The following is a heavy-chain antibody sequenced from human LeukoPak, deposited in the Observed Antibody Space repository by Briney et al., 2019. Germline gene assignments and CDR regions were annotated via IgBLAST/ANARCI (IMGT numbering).Heavy chain of an antibody. CDR3: ARGTLWFGELSA. Sequence: SETLSLTCTVSGGSISSYYWSWIRQPPGKGLEWIGYIYYSGSTNYNPSLKSRVTISVDTSKNQFSLKLSSVTAADTAVCYCARGTLWFGELSAWGQGTLVTVSS. D-gene: IGHD3-10*01. CDR2: IYYSGST. CDR1: GGSISSYY. V-gene: IGHV4-59*01. J-gene: IGHJ5*02.